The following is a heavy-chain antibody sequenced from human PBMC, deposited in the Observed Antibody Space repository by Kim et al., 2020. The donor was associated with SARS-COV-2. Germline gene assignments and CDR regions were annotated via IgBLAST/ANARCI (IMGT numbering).Heavy chain of an antibody. Sequence: GGSLRLSCAASGFTFSSYGMHWVRQAPGKGLEWVAVISYDGSNKYYADSVKGRFTISRDNSKNTLYLQMNSLRAEDKAVYYCAKDSYPFRGGRNQYYFDYWGQGTLVTVTS. CDR2: ISYDGSNK. J-gene: IGHJ4*02. CDR3: AKDSYPFRGGRNQYYFDY. V-gene: IGHV3-30*18. D-gene: IGHD3-16*01. CDR1: GFTFSSYG.